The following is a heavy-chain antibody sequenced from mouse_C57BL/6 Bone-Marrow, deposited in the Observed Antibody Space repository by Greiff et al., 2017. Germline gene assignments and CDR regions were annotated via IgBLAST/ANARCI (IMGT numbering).Heavy chain of an antibody. CDR3: TTVVFYGSSFPFAY. V-gene: IGHV14-4*01. J-gene: IGHJ3*01. D-gene: IGHD1-1*01. Sequence: VQLQQSGAELVRPGASVKLSCTASGFNIKDDYMHWVKQRPEQGLEWIGWIDPENGDTEYASKFQGKATITADTSSNTAYLQLSSLTSEDTAVYYGTTVVFYGSSFPFAYWGQGTLVTVSA. CDR2: IDPENGDT. CDR1: GFNIKDDY.